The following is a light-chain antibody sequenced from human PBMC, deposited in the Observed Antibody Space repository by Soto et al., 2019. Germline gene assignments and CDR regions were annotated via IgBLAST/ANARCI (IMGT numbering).Light chain of an antibody. V-gene: IGKV3-20*01. CDR3: QQYGSSPLT. CDR1: QSVSSNY. Sequence: SVLTQSPGTLSLSPGERATLSCRASQSVSSNYFAWYQQTPGQAPQVLIYRASIRATGIPDRFTGSGSGTDFTLTISRLEPEDFAVYYCQQYGSSPLTFGGGTKVDIK. CDR2: RAS. J-gene: IGKJ4*01.